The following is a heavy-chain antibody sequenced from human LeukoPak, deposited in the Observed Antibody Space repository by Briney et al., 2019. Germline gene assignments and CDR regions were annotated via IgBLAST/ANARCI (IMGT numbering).Heavy chain of an antibody. CDR1: GFTFSSYS. Sequence: GGSLRLSCAASGFTFSSYSMSWVRQAPGKGLEWVSYISRRTRTIYYADSVKGRFTISRDDAKNSLYLQMNSLRAEDTAVYYCASSGGYDSPTFYFYYYMDVWGKGTTVTVSS. J-gene: IGHJ6*03. CDR3: ASSGGYDSPTFYFYYYMDV. D-gene: IGHD5-12*01. V-gene: IGHV3-48*01. CDR2: ISRRTRTI.